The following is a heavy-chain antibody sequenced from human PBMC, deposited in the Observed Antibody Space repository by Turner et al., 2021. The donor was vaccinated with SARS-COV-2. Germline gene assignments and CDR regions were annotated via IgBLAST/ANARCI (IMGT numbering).Heavy chain of an antibody. CDR2: FDPEDGET. V-gene: IGHV1-24*01. D-gene: IGHD2-2*01. J-gene: IGHJ5*02. Sequence: QVQLVQSGAEVKKPGASVKVSCKISGYTLTELSMYWVRQAPGKGLEWMGGFDPEDGETIYAQNFQGRVTMTEDTSTGTAYMELSSLRSEDTAVYFCATGYQLRVNWFDPWGQGTLVTVSS. CDR1: GYTLTELS. CDR3: ATGYQLRVNWFDP.